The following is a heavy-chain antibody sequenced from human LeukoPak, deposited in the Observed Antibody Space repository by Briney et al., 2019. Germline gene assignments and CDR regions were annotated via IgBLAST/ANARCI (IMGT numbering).Heavy chain of an antibody. V-gene: IGHV4-59*01. CDR3: AREYSSGLSWFDP. CDR1: VGSINNYY. J-gene: IGHJ5*02. Sequence: SATLSLTWTLSVGSINNYYWSWIRKPPGKGLEWIGYIYYNGNTNYNPSLKSRVTISVDTSKNQFSLKLSSVTAADTAVYFCAREYSSGLSWFDPWGQGTLVTVSS. D-gene: IGHD6-19*01. CDR2: IYYNGNT.